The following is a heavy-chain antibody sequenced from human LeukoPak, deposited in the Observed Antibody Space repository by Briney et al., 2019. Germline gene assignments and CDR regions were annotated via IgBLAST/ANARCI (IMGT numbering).Heavy chain of an antibody. Sequence: GGSLRLSCAASGFTVSSNYMSWVRQAPGKGLEWVSAISGSGGITYYADSVKGRFTISRDNSKNTLYLQMNSLRAEDTAVYYCAKAPVAFSSGASGYDRWDYFDYWGQGTLVTVSS. V-gene: IGHV3-23*01. J-gene: IGHJ4*02. D-gene: IGHD5-12*01. CDR1: GFTVSSNY. CDR2: ISGSGGIT. CDR3: AKAPVAFSSGASGYDRWDYFDY.